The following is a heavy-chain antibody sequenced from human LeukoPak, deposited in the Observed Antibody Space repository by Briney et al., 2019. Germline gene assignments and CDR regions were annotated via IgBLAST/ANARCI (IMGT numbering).Heavy chain of an antibody. CDR3: ARADSSSYYYTDAFDI. J-gene: IGHJ3*02. CDR1: GGSISSYY. D-gene: IGHD3-22*01. CDR2: IYYSGST. V-gene: IGHV4-59*01. Sequence: SETLSLTCTVSGGSISSYYWSWIRQPPGKGLEWIGYIYYSGSTNYNPSLKSRVTISVDTSKNQFSLKLSSVTAADTAVYYCARADSSSYYYTDAFDIWGQGTMVTVSS.